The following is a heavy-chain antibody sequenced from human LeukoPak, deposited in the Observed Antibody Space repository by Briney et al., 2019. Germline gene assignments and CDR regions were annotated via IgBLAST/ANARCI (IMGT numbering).Heavy chain of an antibody. V-gene: IGHV3-7*01. CDR1: GFTFSSYW. J-gene: IGHJ4*02. CDR3: ARDPYHYSYSSSSSFDY. D-gene: IGHD6-6*01. CDR2: IKEDGSEK. Sequence: GSLRLSCAASGFTFSSYWMSWVRQAPGRGLEGVANIKEDGSEKYYVASVKGRFTISRDNAKNSLYLQMNSLRAEDTAVYYCARDPYHYSYSSSSSFDYWGQGTLVTVSS.